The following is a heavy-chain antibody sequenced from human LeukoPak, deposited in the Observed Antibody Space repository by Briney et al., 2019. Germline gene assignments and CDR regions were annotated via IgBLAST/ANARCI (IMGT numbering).Heavy chain of an antibody. J-gene: IGHJ6*03. D-gene: IGHD3-10*01. CDR2: INPNSGGT. CDR1: GYTFTGYY. CDR3: ARDFTYYGSGSYYYYYYMDV. V-gene: IGHV1-2*02. Sequence: ASVKVSCKASGYTFTGYYMHWVRQAPGQGLEWMGWINPNSGGTNYAQKFQGRVTMTRDTSISTAYMELSRLRSDDTAVYYCARDFTYYGSGSYYYYYYMDVWGKGTTVTISS.